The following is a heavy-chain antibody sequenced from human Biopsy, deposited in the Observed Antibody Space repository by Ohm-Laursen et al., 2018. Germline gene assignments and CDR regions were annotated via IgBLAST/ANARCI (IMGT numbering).Heavy chain of an antibody. CDR3: ARVREGGLLDY. J-gene: IGHJ4*02. Sequence: ASVKVSCKVSGYTLTELSMHWVRQAPGKGLEWMGWVSTYNGNTEYEQKFQGRVTMTTDTSANTAYMELRSLRSDDTAVYFCARVREGGLLDYWGQGILVTVSS. CDR1: GYTLTELS. V-gene: IGHV1-18*01. CDR2: VSTYNGNT. D-gene: IGHD1-26*01.